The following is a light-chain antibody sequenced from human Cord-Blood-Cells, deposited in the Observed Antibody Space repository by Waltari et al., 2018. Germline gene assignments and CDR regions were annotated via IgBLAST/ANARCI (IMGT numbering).Light chain of an antibody. Sequence: DLVMTQSPDTLAVSLGERATIHCKSSQSVLYSSNNKYYLAWYQQKPGQPPKLLIYWASTRESGVADRFSGSGSGTDFTLTISGLQAEDVAVYYCQQYYSTPLTFGGGTKVEIK. CDR2: WAS. CDR1: QSVLYSSNNKYY. V-gene: IGKV4-1*01. CDR3: QQYYSTPLT. J-gene: IGKJ4*01.